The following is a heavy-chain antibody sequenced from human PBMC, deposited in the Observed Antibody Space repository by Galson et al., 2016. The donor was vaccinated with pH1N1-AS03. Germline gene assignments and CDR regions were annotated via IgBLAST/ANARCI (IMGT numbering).Heavy chain of an antibody. V-gene: IGHV3-7*01. CDR3: TRENRGASDY. D-gene: IGHD3-10*01. CDR1: GFTLSNYW. CDR2: IKQDGSAK. J-gene: IGHJ4*02. Sequence: SLRLSCAASGFTLSNYWMRWVRQAPGKGLEWVANIKQDGSAKQYVDSVEGRFTISRDNAKNSLYLQMNGLRAEDTAVYFCTRENRGASDYWGRGTLVIVSS.